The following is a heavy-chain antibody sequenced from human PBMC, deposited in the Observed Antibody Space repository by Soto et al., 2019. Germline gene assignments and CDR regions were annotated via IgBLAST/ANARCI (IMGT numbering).Heavy chain of an antibody. D-gene: IGHD3-10*01. Sequence: PGGSLRLSCEASGFNFSTYGMHWVRQAPGKGLEWVAIIWYDGINKHYADSVKGRFTISRDNSKNTLYLQMNSLRAEDTAVYYCAKDLTYGSLDYWGQGTQVTVSS. CDR3: AKDLTYGSLDY. CDR1: GFNFSTYG. J-gene: IGHJ4*02. V-gene: IGHV3-33*06. CDR2: IWYDGINK.